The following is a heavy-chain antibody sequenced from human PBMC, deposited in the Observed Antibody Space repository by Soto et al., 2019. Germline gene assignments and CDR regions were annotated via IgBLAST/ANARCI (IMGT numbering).Heavy chain of an antibody. V-gene: IGHV4-59*01. CDR2: IYYSGST. D-gene: IGHD3-22*01. CDR3: AREDYASSGYYYDYFQH. J-gene: IGHJ1*01. Sequence: SETLSLTCTVSGGSISSYYWSWIRQPPGKGLEWIGYIYYSGSTNYNPSLKSRVTISVDTSKNQFSLKLSSVTAADTAVYYCAREDYASSGYYYDYFQHWGQGTLVTVSS. CDR1: GGSISSYY.